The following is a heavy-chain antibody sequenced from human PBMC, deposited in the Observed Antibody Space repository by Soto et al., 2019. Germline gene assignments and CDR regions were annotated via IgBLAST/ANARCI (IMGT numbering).Heavy chain of an antibody. Sequence: SETLSLTCAVYGGPFSGYYWSWIRQPPGKGLEWIGEINHSVSTNYNPSLKSRVTISVDTSKNQFSLKLSSVTAADTAVYYCARDAYDYGAPNWFDPWGQGTLVTVSS. CDR2: INHSVST. D-gene: IGHD4-17*01. V-gene: IGHV4-34*01. CDR3: ARDAYDYGAPNWFDP. J-gene: IGHJ5*02. CDR1: GGPFSGYY.